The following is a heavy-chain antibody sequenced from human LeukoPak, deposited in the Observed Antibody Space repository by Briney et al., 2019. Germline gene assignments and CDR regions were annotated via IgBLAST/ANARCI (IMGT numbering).Heavy chain of an antibody. V-gene: IGHV4-39*01. CDR1: GGSISSSSFY. CDR2: IYYSGRT. Sequence: PSETLSLTCTVSGGSISSSSFYWGWIRQPPGKGLECIGSIYYSGRTYYNPSLKSRVTISVDTSKNQLSLKLSSVTAADTAVYYCARIRYSESIDYWGQGTLVTVSS. D-gene: IGHD1-1*01. J-gene: IGHJ4*02. CDR3: ARIRYSESIDY.